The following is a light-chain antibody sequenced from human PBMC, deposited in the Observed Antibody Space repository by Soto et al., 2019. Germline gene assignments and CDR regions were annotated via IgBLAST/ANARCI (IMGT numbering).Light chain of an antibody. Sequence: QPVLTQPPSATSAPVQSVTISCTGTSSDVGGYNYVSWYQQHPGKAPKLFIYEVSKRPSGAPDRFSGSKSGNTASLTVSGLQTDDEADYYCGSYAGSNYYVFRTGTKVTVL. CDR1: SSDVGGYNY. J-gene: IGLJ1*01. CDR3: GSYAGSNYYV. V-gene: IGLV2-8*02. CDR2: EVS.